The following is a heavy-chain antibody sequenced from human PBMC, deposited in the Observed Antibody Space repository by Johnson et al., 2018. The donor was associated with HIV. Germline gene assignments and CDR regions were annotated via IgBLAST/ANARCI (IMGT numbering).Heavy chain of an antibody. Sequence: VQLVESGGGLVQPGRSLRLTCAASGFIFDDYAMYWVRQAPGKGLEWVSGISWNSGIIGYADSVKGRFTISRDNAKNSLYLQRNRLRGEDTALYHCAKDMSGYDDAFDLWGQGTMVTVSS. CDR3: AKDMSGYDDAFDL. D-gene: IGHD5-12*01. V-gene: IGHV3-9*01. CDR2: ISWNSGII. CDR1: GFIFDDYA. J-gene: IGHJ3*01.